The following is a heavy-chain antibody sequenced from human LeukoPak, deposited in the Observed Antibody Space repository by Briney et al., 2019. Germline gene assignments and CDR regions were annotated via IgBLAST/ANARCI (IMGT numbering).Heavy chain of an antibody. Sequence: GGSLRLSCAASGFTFSTFAMHWVRQAPDKGLEWVAVIWLDGSNKYYADSVKGRFSISRDNSKNTLSLQMNSLRADDTAVYYCAKSEFDYYDSSGPPDSWGQGTLVTVSS. CDR1: GFTFSTFA. D-gene: IGHD3-22*01. CDR3: AKSEFDYYDSSGPPDS. J-gene: IGHJ5*01. CDR2: IWLDGSNK. V-gene: IGHV3-33*06.